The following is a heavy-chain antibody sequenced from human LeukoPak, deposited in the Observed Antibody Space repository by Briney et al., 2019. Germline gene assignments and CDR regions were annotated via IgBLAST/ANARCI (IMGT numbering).Heavy chain of an antibody. CDR1: GYTFTSYG. CDR3: AREFDGRSSSSSGEDY. Sequence: GASVKVSCKASGYTFTSYGISWVRQAPGQGLEWMGWISAYNGNTNYAQKLQGRVTMTTDTSTSTAYMELRSLRSDDTAVYYCAREFDGRSSSSSGEDYWGQGTLVTVSS. V-gene: IGHV1-18*01. D-gene: IGHD6-6*01. CDR2: ISAYNGNT. J-gene: IGHJ4*02.